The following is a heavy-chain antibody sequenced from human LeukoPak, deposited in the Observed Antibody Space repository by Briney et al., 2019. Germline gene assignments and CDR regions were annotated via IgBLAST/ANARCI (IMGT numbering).Heavy chain of an antibody. V-gene: IGHV1-18*01. CDR3: ARDFDDILTGYYPSTSTLGY. J-gene: IGHJ4*02. CDR2: ISAYNGNT. CDR1: GYTFTSYG. D-gene: IGHD3-9*01. Sequence: ASVKVSCKASGYTFTSYGISWVRQAPGQGLEWMGWISAYNGNTNYAQKLQGRVTMTTDTSTRTAYMELRSLRSDDTAVYYCARDFDDILTGYYPSTSTLGYWGQGTLVTVSS.